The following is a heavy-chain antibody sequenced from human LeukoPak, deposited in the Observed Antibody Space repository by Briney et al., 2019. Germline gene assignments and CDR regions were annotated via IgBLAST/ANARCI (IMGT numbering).Heavy chain of an antibody. Sequence: SETLSLTCTVSGGSISSYYWSWIRQPPGKGLEWVGCISYSGSTDDNPSLKSRVTITANTYANQSSLMQSSFTAADTTAYYYARTSSSSSSFFYYWGQGALVSLSS. CDR1: GGSISSYY. V-gene: IGHV4-59*08. CDR2: ISYSGST. D-gene: IGHD6-13*01. CDR3: ARTSSSSSSFFYY. J-gene: IGHJ4*02.